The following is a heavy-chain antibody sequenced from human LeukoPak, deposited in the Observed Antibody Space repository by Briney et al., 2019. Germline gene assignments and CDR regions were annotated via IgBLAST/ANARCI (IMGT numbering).Heavy chain of an antibody. CDR1: GFTFSSFP. Sequence: GGSLRLSCAASGFTFSSFPMHWVRQVPGKGLEYVSAISSTGETSYYANSVKDRFTISRDNSKNTLYLQMGSLRTEDMAVYYCARVMSRSGSKYFDYWGQETLVTVST. D-gene: IGHD3-10*01. V-gene: IGHV3-64*01. CDR3: ARVMSRSGSKYFDY. J-gene: IGHJ4*02. CDR2: ISSTGETS.